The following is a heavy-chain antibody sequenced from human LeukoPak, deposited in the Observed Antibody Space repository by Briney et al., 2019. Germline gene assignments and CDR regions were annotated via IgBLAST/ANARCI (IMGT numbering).Heavy chain of an antibody. J-gene: IGHJ5*02. CDR1: GGSFSGYY. V-gene: IGHV4-34*01. Sequence: SETLSLTCAVYGGSFSGYYWGWIRQPPGKGLGWIGGINHSGSTNYNPSLKSRVTISVDTSKNQFSLRLSSLTAADTAVYYCARGGSGYYGSGSYYKSWGQGTLVTVSS. D-gene: IGHD3-10*01. CDR2: INHSGST. CDR3: ARGGSGYYGSGSYYKS.